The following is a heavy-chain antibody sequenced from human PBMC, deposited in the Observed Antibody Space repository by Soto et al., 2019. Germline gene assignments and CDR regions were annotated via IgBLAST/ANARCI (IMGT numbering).Heavy chain of an antibody. CDR2: IKQDGRER. J-gene: IGHJ4*02. V-gene: IGHV3-7*05. Sequence: EVQLVESGGDLVQPGGSLRLSCAASGFIFSSYWMSWVRQAPGKGLEWVANIKQDGRERNYLDSVKDRFTISRDNAKNSLYLLMDSLRAEDTGVYYCARLRRLADWGQGTLVTVSS. CDR1: GFIFSSYW. D-gene: IGHD6-25*01. CDR3: ARLRRLAD.